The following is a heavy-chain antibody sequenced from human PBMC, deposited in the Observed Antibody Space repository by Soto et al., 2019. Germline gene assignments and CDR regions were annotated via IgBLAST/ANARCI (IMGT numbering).Heavy chain of an antibody. Sequence: HITLKESGPTRVKPTHTLTLACTFSGFSLSTIGVGVGWIRQPPGKDLEWLALIYWDDAKRYSPSLKSRLTITKDTSQKQVGLTMPHMDPVATATYYWAQKGSGYRGFKYCGQGTLVTVSS. CDR1: GFSLSTIGVG. D-gene: IGHD5-12*01. CDR3: AQKGSGYRGFKY. CDR2: IYWDDAK. V-gene: IGHV2-5*02. J-gene: IGHJ4*02.